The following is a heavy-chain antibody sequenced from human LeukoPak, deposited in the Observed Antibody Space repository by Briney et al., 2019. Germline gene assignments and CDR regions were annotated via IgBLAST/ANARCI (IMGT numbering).Heavy chain of an antibody. V-gene: IGHV3-21*04. Sequence: PGGSLRLSCSASGFTFSDYDMTWVRQAPGKGLEWVSSISGLSSHIYYGDSVKGRFSISRDNAKNTLYLQMNSLRADDTAVYYCATNYYDSSGYFPDFDYWGQGALVSVSS. J-gene: IGHJ4*02. CDR2: ISGLSSHI. CDR3: ATNYYDSSGYFPDFDY. D-gene: IGHD3-22*01. CDR1: GFTFSDYD.